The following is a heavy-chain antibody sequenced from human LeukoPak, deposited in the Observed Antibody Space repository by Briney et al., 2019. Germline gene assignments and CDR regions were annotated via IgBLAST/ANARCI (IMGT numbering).Heavy chain of an antibody. J-gene: IGHJ4*02. CDR1: GGSFSGYY. V-gene: IGHV4-34*01. CDR3: ARGWRSSWSSDY. Sequence: SETLSLTCAVYGGSFSGYYWSWIRQPPGKGLEWIGEINHSGSTNYNPSLKSRVTISVDTSKNQFSLKLSSVTAADTAVYYCARGWRSSWSSDYWGQGTLVTVSS. D-gene: IGHD6-13*01. CDR2: INHSGST.